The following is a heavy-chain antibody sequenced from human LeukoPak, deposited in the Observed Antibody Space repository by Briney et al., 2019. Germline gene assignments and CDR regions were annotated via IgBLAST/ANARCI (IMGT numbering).Heavy chain of an antibody. D-gene: IGHD3-10*01. Sequence: PSETLSLTCAVSGGSISSGGYSWGWIRQPPGKGLEWIGYIYHSGSTYYNPSLKSRVTISVDRSINTAYLQWSSLKASDTAMYYCARPAYGSGSQPPDYWGQGTMVIVSS. CDR3: ARPAYGSGSQPPDY. CDR2: IYHSGST. V-gene: IGHV4-30-2*01. CDR1: GGSISSGGYS. J-gene: IGHJ4*02.